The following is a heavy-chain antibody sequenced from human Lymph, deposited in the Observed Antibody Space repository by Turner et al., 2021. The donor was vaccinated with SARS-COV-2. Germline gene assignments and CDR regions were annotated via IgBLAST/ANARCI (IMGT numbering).Heavy chain of an antibody. D-gene: IGHD4-17*01. CDR1: EFTVSSNY. V-gene: IGHV3-53*01. Sequence: EVQLVESGGGLIQPWGSLRLSCAASEFTVSSNYMSWVRQAPGKGLDWVSLIYSGGSKFYADSVKGRFTISRDNSKNTLYLQMNSLRADVTAVYYCARVLPYGDYFDFWGQGTLVTVSS. CDR3: ARVLPYGDYFDF. J-gene: IGHJ4*01. CDR2: IYSGGSK.